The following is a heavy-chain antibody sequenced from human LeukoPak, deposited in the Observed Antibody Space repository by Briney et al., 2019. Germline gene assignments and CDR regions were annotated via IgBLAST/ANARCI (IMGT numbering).Heavy chain of an antibody. CDR3: ARAWLQSLFDY. CDR2: ISYDGSNK. D-gene: IGHD5-24*01. Sequence: GGSLRLSCAASGFTFSSCAMHWVRQAPGKGLEWMAVISYDGSNKYYADPVKGRFTISRDNSKNTLYLRMNSLRAEDTAVYYCARAWLQSLFDYWGQGTLVTVSS. CDR1: GFTFSSCA. V-gene: IGHV3-30-3*01. J-gene: IGHJ4*02.